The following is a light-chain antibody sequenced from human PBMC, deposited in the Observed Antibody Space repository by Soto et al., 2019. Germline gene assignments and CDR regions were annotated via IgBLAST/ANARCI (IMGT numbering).Light chain of an antibody. Sequence: DLQMTQSPSSLSASVGDRVTLSCRTSQSISSYLNWYQQKPGKVPRLLIYAASNLQSGVPSRVSGSGSGTDFTLTISSLQPEDAATYYCQQSYTFGQGTKVEIQ. CDR2: AAS. V-gene: IGKV1-39*01. CDR3: QQSYT. J-gene: IGKJ1*01. CDR1: QSISSY.